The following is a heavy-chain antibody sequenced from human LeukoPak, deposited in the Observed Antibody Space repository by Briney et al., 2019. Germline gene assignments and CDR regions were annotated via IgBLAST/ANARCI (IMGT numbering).Heavy chain of an antibody. CDR2: ISGSGAST. CDR1: GFTFSSYA. J-gene: IGHJ4*02. D-gene: IGHD6-13*01. Sequence: GGSMRLSCAASGFTFSSYAMSWVRQPPGKGLQWVSAISGSGASTYYADSVKGRFTISRDNSKSTLYLQMNSLRAEDTAVYYCARPPFSSSWYYFDYWGQGTLVTVSA. CDR3: ARPPFSSSWYYFDY. V-gene: IGHV3-23*01.